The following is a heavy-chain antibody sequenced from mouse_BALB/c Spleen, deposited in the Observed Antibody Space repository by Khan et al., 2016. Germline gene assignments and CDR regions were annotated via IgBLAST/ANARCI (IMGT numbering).Heavy chain of an antibody. CDR1: GDSITSGY. Sequence: EVQLQESGPSLVKPSQALSLTCSVTGDSITSGYWNWIRKFPGIKLEYMGYITYSGSTYYNPSLKSRISITRDTSKNQYFLQLISVTTEDTATYYCARDDGSSYVRDMDYWGQGTSVTVSS. CDR2: ITYSGST. CDR3: ARDDGSSYVRDMDY. V-gene: IGHV3-8*02. D-gene: IGHD1-1*01. J-gene: IGHJ4*01.